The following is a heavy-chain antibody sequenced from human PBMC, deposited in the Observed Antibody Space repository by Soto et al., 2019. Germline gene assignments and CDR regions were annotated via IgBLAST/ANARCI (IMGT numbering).Heavy chain of an antibody. D-gene: IGHD6-6*01. CDR3: ARGSIAARLFDY. V-gene: IGHV1-18*01. CDR1: GGTFSSYA. Sequence: ASVRVSCTTSGGTFSSYAISWVRQAPGQGLEWMGWISAYNGNTNYAQKLQRSVTMTTDTSTSTAYMELRSLRSDDTVVYYCARGSIAARLFDYWGQGTLVTVSS. CDR2: ISAYNGNT. J-gene: IGHJ4*02.